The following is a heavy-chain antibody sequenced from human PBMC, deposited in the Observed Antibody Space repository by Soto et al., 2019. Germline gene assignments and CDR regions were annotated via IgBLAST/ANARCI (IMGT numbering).Heavy chain of an antibody. V-gene: IGHV4-34*01. Sequence: PSETLSLTCAVYGGSFSGYYWSWIRQPPGKGLEWIGEINHSGSTNYNPSLESRVTISVDTSKNQFSLKLSSVTAADTAVYYCAISRYSYLFWGQGTLVTVSS. J-gene: IGHJ4*02. CDR2: INHSGST. D-gene: IGHD5-18*01. CDR1: GGSFSGYY. CDR3: AISRYSYLF.